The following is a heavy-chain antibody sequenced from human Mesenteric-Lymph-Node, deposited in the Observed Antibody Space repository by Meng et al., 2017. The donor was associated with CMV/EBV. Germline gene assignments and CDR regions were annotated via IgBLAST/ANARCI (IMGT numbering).Heavy chain of an antibody. Sequence: GESLKISCAASGFTFSSYAMSWVRQAPGKGLEWVSAISGSGGSTYYADSVKGRFTISRDNSKNTLYLQMNSLRAEDTAVYDCAKDPVRPARPNYFDYWGQGTLVTVSS. CDR3: AKDPVRPARPNYFDY. CDR1: GFTFSSYA. V-gene: IGHV3-23*01. D-gene: IGHD6-6*01. J-gene: IGHJ4*02. CDR2: ISGSGGST.